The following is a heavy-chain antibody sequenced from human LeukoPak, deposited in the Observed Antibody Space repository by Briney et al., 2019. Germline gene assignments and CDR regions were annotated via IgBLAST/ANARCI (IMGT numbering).Heavy chain of an antibody. D-gene: IGHD1-26*01. J-gene: IGHJ5*02. CDR2: IYYSGST. CDR1: GGSVSSGSYY. CDR3: ARSRAFNSGAFDP. V-gene: IGHV4-61*01. Sequence: TSETLSLTCTVSGGSVSSGSYYWSWIRQPPGKGLEWIGYIYYSGSTNYNPSLKSRVTISVDTSKNQFSLKLSSVTAADTAVYYCARSRAFNSGAFDPWGQGSLVTVSS.